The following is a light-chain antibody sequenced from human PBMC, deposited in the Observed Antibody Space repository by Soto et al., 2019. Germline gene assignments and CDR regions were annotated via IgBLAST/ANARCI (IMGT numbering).Light chain of an antibody. CDR3: QQYGSSPPWT. Sequence: EIVLTQSPVTLAFSPGERANLSCRASQSVSSSYLAWYQQKPAQAPRLLIYGAYSRATGIPDRFSGSGSGTDFTLTISRLEPEDFAVYYCQQYGSSPPWTFGQGTKVAIK. CDR2: GAY. CDR1: QSVSSSY. V-gene: IGKV3-20*01. J-gene: IGKJ1*01.